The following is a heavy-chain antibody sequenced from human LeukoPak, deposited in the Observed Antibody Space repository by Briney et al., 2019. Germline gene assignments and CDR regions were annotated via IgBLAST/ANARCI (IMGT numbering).Heavy chain of an antibody. CDR2: INPSGGST. V-gene: IGHV1-46*01. Sequence: ASVKVSCKASGYTFTIYFMHWVRQAPGQGLEWMGVINPSGGSTSYAQKFQGRVTMTRDTSTSTVYMELSSLRSEDTAVYYCARDSDGNDYGDLSGYYFDYWGQGTLVTVSS. CDR3: ARDSDGNDYGDLSGYYFDY. CDR1: GYTFTIYF. J-gene: IGHJ4*02. D-gene: IGHD4-17*01.